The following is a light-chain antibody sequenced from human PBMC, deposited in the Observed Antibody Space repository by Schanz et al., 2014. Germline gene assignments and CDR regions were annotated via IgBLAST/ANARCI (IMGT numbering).Light chain of an antibody. CDR2: DAS. Sequence: EIVLTQSPATLSLSPGERATLSCRASQSVSSYLAWYQQKPGQAPRLLIYDASNRATGIPARFSGSGSGTDFTLTISSLEPEDFATYYCQQYSSYWAFGQGTKVEIK. J-gene: IGKJ1*01. CDR1: QSVSSY. V-gene: IGKV3-11*01. CDR3: QQYSSYWA.